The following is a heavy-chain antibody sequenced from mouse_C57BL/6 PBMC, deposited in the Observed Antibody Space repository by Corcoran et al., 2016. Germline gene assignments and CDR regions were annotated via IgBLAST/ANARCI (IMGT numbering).Heavy chain of an antibody. CDR1: GYTFTDYY. CDR2: INPYNGGT. V-gene: IGHV1-19*01. D-gene: IGHD2-3*01. Sequence: EVQLQQSGPVLVKPGASVKMSCKASGYTFTDYYMNWVKQSHGKSLEWIGVINPYNGGTSYNQKFKGKATLTVDKSSSTAYMELNSLTSEDSAVYYCASPPGCDGYYYAMDYWCQGNSVIVSS. J-gene: IGHJ4*01. CDR3: ASPPGCDGYYYAMDY.